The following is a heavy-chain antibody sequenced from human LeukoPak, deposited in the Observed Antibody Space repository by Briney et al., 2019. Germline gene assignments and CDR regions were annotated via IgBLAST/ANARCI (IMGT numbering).Heavy chain of an antibody. CDR1: GFTFSSYA. Sequence: PGGSLRLSCAASGFTFSSYAMSWVRQAPGKGLEWVSAISGSGGSTYYADSVKGRFTIPRDNSKNTLYLQMNSLRAEDTAVYYCAKPQTIFGVVLDWGQGTLVTVSS. CDR2: ISGSGGST. J-gene: IGHJ4*02. D-gene: IGHD3-3*01. V-gene: IGHV3-23*01. CDR3: AKPQTIFGVVLD.